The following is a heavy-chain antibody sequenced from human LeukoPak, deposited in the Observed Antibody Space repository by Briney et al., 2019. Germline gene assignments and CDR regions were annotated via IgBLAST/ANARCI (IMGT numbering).Heavy chain of an antibody. D-gene: IGHD5-12*01. CDR1: GFTFDDYA. CDR3: AKDRVATIGGYYYGMDV. CDR2: ISWNSGSI. V-gene: IGHV3-9*01. J-gene: IGHJ6*02. Sequence: GGSLRLSCAASGFTFDDYAMHWVRQAPGQGLEWVSGISWNSGSIGYADSVKGRFTISRDNAKNSLYLQMNSLRAEDTALYYCAKDRVATIGGYYYGMDVWGQGTTVTVSS.